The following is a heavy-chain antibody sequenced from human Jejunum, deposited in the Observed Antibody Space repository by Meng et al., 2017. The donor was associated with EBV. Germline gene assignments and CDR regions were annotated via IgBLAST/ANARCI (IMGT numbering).Heavy chain of an antibody. D-gene: IGHD6-19*01. CDR2: IYSDSTT. V-gene: IGHV3-53*01. CDR3: AKRETSGWYDL. CDR1: GFIVSNSF. Sequence: LVGSGGGLIQPGWSLRLSCAASGFIVSNSFFSWVRQAPGKGLEWVSVIYSDSTTHYADSVKGRFTMSRDNSKSTLFLQMDSLRAEDTAIYYCAKRETSGWYDLWGQGTLVTVSS. J-gene: IGHJ5*01.